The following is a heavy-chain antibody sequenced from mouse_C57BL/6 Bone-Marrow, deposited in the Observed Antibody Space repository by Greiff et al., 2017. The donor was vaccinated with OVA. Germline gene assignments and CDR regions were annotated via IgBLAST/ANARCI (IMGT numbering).Heavy chain of an antibody. CDR2: IYPGDGDT. CDR3: ARSKIPVPLAMDY. V-gene: IGHV1-82*01. J-gene: IGHJ4*01. CDR1: GYAFSSSW. Sequence: QVQLKQSGPELVKPGASVKISCKASGYAFSSSWMNWVKQRPGKGLEWIGRIYPGDGDTNYNGKFKGKATLTADKSSSTAYMQLSSLTSEDSAVYFCARSKIPVPLAMDYWGQGTSVTVSS. D-gene: IGHD5-1*01.